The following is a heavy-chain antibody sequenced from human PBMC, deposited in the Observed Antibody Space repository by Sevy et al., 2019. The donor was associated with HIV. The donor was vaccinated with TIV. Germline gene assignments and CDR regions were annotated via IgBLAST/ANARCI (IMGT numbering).Heavy chain of an antibody. D-gene: IGHD3-3*01. J-gene: IGHJ6*02. CDR1: GFTFSSYG. Sequence: GGSLRLSCAASGFTFSSYGMHWVRQAPGKGLEWVAVISYDGSNKYYADSVKGRFTISRDNSKNTLYLQMNSLRAEDTAVYYCAKGAGSYDFWSGYYSYYGMDVWGQGTTVTVSS. CDR2: ISYDGSNK. V-gene: IGHV3-30*18. CDR3: AKGAGSYDFWSGYYSYYGMDV.